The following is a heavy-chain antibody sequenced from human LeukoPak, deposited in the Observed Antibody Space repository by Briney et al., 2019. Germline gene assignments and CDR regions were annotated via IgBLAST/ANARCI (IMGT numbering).Heavy chain of an antibody. D-gene: IGHD2-2*01. Sequence: GGSLRLSCAASGFPVSSNYMSWVRQAPGKGLEWVSVIYSGGSTYYADSVKGRFTISRDNSKNTLYLQMNSLRAEDTAVYYCARTAYCSSTSCYQGAFDYWGQGTLVTVSS. CDR2: IYSGGST. J-gene: IGHJ4*02. V-gene: IGHV3-66*01. CDR3: ARTAYCSSTSCYQGAFDY. CDR1: GFPVSSNY.